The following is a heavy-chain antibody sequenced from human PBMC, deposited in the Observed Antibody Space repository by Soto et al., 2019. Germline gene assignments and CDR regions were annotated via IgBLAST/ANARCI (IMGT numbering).Heavy chain of an antibody. V-gene: IGHV1-18*01. D-gene: IGHD3-10*01. Sequence: ASVKVSCEASGYTFTGSGISWVRQAPGQGLEWMGWISAYNGNTNYAQKLQGRVTMTTDTSTSTAYMELRSLRSDDTAVYYCARTDYYGSGSYYSLFAYRGQGTSVPVSS. CDR2: ISAYNGNT. J-gene: IGHJ4*02. CDR1: GYTFTGSG. CDR3: ARTDYYGSGSYYSLFAY.